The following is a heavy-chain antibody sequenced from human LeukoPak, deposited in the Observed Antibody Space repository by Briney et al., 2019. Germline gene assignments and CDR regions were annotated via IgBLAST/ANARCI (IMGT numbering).Heavy chain of an antibody. D-gene: IGHD6-13*01. CDR3: VKGRISEDGLDF. CDR1: GFPFSRSA. J-gene: IGHJ4*02. CDR2: ISSSGNT. Sequence: GGSLRLSCAASGFPFSRSAMTWVRKTPGKGLDWVSSISSSGNTYYADSVKGRFTISRDNSKNMLYLQMNSQRAEGTAVYYCVKGRISEDGLDFWGQGTLVTVSS. V-gene: IGHV3-23*01.